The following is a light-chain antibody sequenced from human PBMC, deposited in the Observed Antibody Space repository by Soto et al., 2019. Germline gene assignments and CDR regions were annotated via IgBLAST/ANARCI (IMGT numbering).Light chain of an antibody. CDR2: KDS. V-gene: IGLV3-25*03. J-gene: IGLJ1*01. CDR3: QSADSSGTYDV. CDR1: ALPKQY. Sequence: SYELTQPPSVSVSPGQTARLTCSGDALPKQYAYWYQQKPGQAPVLVIYKDSERPSGIPERFSGSSSGTTVTLTISGVQAEDEADYYCQSADSSGTYDVFGTGTKLTVL.